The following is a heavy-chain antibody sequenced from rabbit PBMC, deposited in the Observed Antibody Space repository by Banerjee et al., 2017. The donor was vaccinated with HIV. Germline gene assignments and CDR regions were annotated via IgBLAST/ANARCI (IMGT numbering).Heavy chain of an antibody. CDR2: IYSGSSGST. J-gene: IGHJ4*01. CDR3: ARWDASSSGYYIPYYFNL. Sequence: QSLEESGGDLVKPGASLTLTCTASGFSFSSSYWICWVRQAPGKGLEWIACIYSGSSGSTYYASWAKGRFTVSKTSSTTVTLQMTSLTAADTATYFCARWDASSSGYYIPYYFNLWGPGTLVTVS. D-gene: IGHD1-1*01. CDR1: GFSFSSSYW. V-gene: IGHV1S40*01.